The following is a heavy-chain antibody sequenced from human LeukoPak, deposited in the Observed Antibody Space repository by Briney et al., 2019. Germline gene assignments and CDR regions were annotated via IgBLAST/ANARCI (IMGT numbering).Heavy chain of an antibody. Sequence: ASVKVSCKTSGYTFTGHYLHWVRLAPGQGLEWVGWINPKTGGTKYAQKFQGRVTMTEDDTSISTAYMELSSLRSDDTAIYYCARSGGTYHLDYWGQGTLVTVSS. CDR1: GYTFTGHY. D-gene: IGHD1-26*01. CDR2: INPKTGGT. J-gene: IGHJ4*02. CDR3: ARSGGTYHLDY. V-gene: IGHV1-2*02.